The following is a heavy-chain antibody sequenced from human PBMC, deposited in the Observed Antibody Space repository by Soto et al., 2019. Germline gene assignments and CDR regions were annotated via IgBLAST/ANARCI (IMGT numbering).Heavy chain of an antibody. Sequence: XXTLSLPCTVYGGSISSSSYYWGFIRQPPGKGLEWIGSIYYSGSTYYNPSLKSRVTISVDTSKNQFSLKLRSVTAADTAVYYCARRNRYSWFDPWGQGTLVTVSS. V-gene: IGHV4-39*01. J-gene: IGHJ5*02. CDR2: IYYSGST. CDR3: ARRNRYSWFDP. CDR1: GGSISSSSYY. D-gene: IGHD1-26*01.